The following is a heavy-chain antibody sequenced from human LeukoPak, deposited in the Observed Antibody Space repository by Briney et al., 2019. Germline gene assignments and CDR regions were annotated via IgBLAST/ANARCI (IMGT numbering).Heavy chain of an antibody. CDR3: ASGIYYYDSSGSPAPLD. CDR1: GYTFTSYY. Sequence: ASVKVSCKASGYTFTSYYMHWVRQAPGQGLEWMGIINPSGGSTSYAQKFQGRVTMTRDTSTSTVYMELSSLRSEDTAVYYCASGIYYYDSSGSPAPLDWGQGTLVTVSS. CDR2: INPSGGST. D-gene: IGHD3-22*01. V-gene: IGHV1-46*01. J-gene: IGHJ4*02.